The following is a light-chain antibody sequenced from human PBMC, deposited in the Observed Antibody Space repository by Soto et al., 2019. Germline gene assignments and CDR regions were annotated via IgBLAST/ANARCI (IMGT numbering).Light chain of an antibody. V-gene: IGLV1-44*01. CDR3: VAWDKSLRGWV. CDR2: SDN. Sequence: QSVIIQPPSASETPGQRVTISCSGSSSNIGSHPVNWYQQFPGTAPKVLIYSDNQRSSGVPDRFSGSKSGTSASLAITGLQSEDEADYYCVAWDKSLRGWVFGGGTKLTVL. J-gene: IGLJ3*02. CDR1: SSNIGSHP.